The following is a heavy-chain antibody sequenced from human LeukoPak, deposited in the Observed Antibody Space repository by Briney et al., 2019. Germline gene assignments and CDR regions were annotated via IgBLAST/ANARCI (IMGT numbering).Heavy chain of an antibody. J-gene: IGHJ4*02. CDR3: ARVPNIGLLQNYFDY. Sequence: GGSLRLSCAASGFTFDDYGMSWVRQAPGKGLEWVSGINWNGGSTGYADSVKGRFTISRDNAKNSLYLQMNSLRAEDTALYYCARVPNIGLLQNYFDYWGQGTLVTVSS. CDR2: INWNGGST. D-gene: IGHD2-15*01. CDR1: GFTFDDYG. V-gene: IGHV3-20*04.